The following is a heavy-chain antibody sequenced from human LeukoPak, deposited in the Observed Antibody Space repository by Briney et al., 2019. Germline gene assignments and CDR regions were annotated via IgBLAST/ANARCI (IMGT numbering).Heavy chain of an antibody. J-gene: IGHJ3*02. Sequence: SETLSLTCTVSGGSISSYHWSWIRQPPGKGLEGIGFTYYSGSTNHNPSLKSRVTISVDTSKNQFSLNLSSVTAADTAVYYCARLTDLGLPDAFDIWGRGTLVTVSS. CDR3: ARLTDLGLPDAFDI. V-gene: IGHV4-59*08. D-gene: IGHD4/OR15-4a*01. CDR1: GGSISSYH. CDR2: TYYSGST.